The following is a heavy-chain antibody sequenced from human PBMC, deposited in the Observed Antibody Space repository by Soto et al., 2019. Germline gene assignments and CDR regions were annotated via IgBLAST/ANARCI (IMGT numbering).Heavy chain of an antibody. J-gene: IGHJ6*02. CDR1: GYTFTSYA. V-gene: IGHV1-3*01. D-gene: IGHD3-10*01. CDR2: INAGNGNT. Sequence: ASVKVSCKASGYTFTSYAMHWVRQAPGQRLEWMGWINAGNGNTKYSQKFQGRVTITRDTSASTAYMELSSLRSEDTAVYYCARDSWPYYYGSGSYMTPTYYYGMDVWGQGTTVTVSS. CDR3: ARDSWPYYYGSGSYMTPTYYYGMDV.